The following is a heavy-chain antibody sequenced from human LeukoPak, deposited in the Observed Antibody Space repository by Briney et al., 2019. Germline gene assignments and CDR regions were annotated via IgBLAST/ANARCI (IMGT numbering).Heavy chain of an antibody. V-gene: IGHV4-61*01. CDR3: ATLPTYYDILTGWSEGY. D-gene: IGHD3-9*01. J-gene: IGHJ4*02. Sequence: PSQTLSLTCTVSGGSISSGSYYWSWSRQPPGKGLEWIGYIYYSGSTNYNPSLKSRVTISVDTSKNQFSLKLSSVTAADTAVYYCATLPTYYDILTGWSEGYWGQGILVTVSS. CDR2: IYYSGST. CDR1: GGSISSGSYY.